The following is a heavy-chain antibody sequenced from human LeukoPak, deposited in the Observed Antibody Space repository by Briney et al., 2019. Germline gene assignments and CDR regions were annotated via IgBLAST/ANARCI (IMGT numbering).Heavy chain of an antibody. D-gene: IGHD4-17*01. Sequence: SETLSLTCTVSGGSISSYYWSWIRQPPGKGLEWIGYIYYSGSTNYNPSLKSRVTISVDTSKNQFSLKLSSVTAADTAVYYCARALGDYEGYFDLWGRGTLVTVSS. J-gene: IGHJ2*01. V-gene: IGHV4-59*12. CDR2: IYYSGST. CDR3: ARALGDYEGYFDL. CDR1: GGSISSYY.